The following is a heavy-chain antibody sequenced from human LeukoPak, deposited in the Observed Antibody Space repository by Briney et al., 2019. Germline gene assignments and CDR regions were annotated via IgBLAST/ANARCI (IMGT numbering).Heavy chain of an antibody. CDR3: ARELKGYCSSTSCSSYNYYYYMDV. Sequence: QAGGSLRLSCAASGFTFSSYSMNWVRQAPGKGLEWVSYISSSSTIYYADSVKGRFTISRDNAKNSLYLQMNSLRAEDTAVYYCARELKGYCSSTSCSSYNYYYYMDVWGKGTTVTVSS. CDR1: GFTFSSYS. V-gene: IGHV3-48*01. CDR2: ISSSSTI. J-gene: IGHJ6*03. D-gene: IGHD2-2*01.